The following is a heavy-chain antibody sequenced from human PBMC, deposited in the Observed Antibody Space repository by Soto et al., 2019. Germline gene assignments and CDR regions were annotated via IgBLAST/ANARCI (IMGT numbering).Heavy chain of an antibody. Sequence: QVHRVQSGAEVKKPGASVKVSCKASGYTFTSYAMYWVRQAPGQRIEWMGWINSGNGNTKYSQQFQGRVTITRDTSASTAYMELSSLRSEATAVYYCARDLAFGLSDYWGQGTLVTVAS. CDR3: ARDLAFGLSDY. D-gene: IGHD3-10*01. CDR2: INSGNGNT. J-gene: IGHJ4*02. V-gene: IGHV1-3*01. CDR1: GYTFTSYA.